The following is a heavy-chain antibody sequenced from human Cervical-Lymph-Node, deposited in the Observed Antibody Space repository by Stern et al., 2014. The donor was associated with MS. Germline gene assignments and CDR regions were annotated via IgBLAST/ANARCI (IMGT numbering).Heavy chain of an antibody. CDR1: GFKFSIYW. Sequence: EMHLVESGAELIRPGESLKISCKGSGFKFSIYWIAWVRQMPGKGLEWMGIIYPGDSETRYSQSFQGQVTMSADKSTSTAYLQWSSLNASDTAMYFCARQTTAWASDVWGQGTLVTVSS. CDR3: ARQTTAWASDV. J-gene: IGHJ4*02. CDR2: IYPGDSET. D-gene: IGHD1-14*01. V-gene: IGHV5-51*01.